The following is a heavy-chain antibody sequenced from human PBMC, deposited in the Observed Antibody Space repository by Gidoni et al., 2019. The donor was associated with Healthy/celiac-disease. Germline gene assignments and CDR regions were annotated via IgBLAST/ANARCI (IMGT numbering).Heavy chain of an antibody. CDR3: ARAGAVYSSSGDYYYYYMDA. CDR1: GGTFSSYA. V-gene: IGHV1-69*01. J-gene: IGHJ6*03. CDR2: NLAIFGTA. D-gene: IGHD6-6*01. Sequence: QVQLVQSGAEVKKPGSSVKVSCTAAGGTFSSYAISWVRQAPGQGLEWMGGNLAIFGTANYAQKFQGRVTITADESTSTAYIELISLRSEDTAVYSCARAGAVYSSSGDYYYYYMDAWGKGTTVTVSS.